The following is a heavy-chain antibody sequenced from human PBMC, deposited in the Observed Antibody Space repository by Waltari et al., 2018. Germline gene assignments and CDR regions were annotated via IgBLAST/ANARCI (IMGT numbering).Heavy chain of an antibody. J-gene: IGHJ6*03. Sequence: QVQLQESGPGLVKSSETLSLTCTVSGGSISSYYWSWIRQPPGKGLEWIGYIYYSGSTNYNPSRKSRVTISVYTSKNQFSLKLSSVTAADTAVYYCAREDYYGSGSYSRRYYYYYMDVLGKGTTVTVSS. V-gene: IGHV4-59*01. CDR2: IYYSGST. CDR3: AREDYYGSGSYSRRYYYYYMDV. D-gene: IGHD3-10*01. CDR1: GGSISSYY.